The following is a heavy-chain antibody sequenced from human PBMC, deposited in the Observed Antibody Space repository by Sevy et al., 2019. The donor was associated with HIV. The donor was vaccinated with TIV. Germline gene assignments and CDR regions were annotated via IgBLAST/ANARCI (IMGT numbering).Heavy chain of an antibody. Sequence: GGFLRLSCAASGFTFSSYAMSWVRQAPGKGLEWVSAISGSGGSTYYADSVKGRFTISRDNSKNTLYLQMNSLRAEDTAVYYCAKRRSLAGAFDIWGQGTMVTVSS. CDR1: GFTFSSYA. J-gene: IGHJ3*02. V-gene: IGHV3-23*01. D-gene: IGHD6-25*01. CDR2: ISGSGGST. CDR3: AKRRSLAGAFDI.